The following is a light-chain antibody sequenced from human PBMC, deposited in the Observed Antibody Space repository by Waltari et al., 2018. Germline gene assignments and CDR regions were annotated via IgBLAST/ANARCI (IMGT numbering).Light chain of an antibody. V-gene: IGKV3-11*01. CDR2: GAS. CDR1: QSVGTY. CDR3: QRYNTAPPN. J-gene: IGKJ2*01. Sequence: IILTQSPATLSLSPGGRATLSCRTSQSVGTYLAWYQQRPGRAPRLLIYGASNRAPGIPDRVSGTGSVTDFTLTISSLEPEDFAVYYCQRYNTAPPNFGQGT.